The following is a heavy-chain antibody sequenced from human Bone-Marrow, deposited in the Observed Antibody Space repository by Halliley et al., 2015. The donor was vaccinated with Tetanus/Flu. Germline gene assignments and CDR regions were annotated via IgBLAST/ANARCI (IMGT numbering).Heavy chain of an antibody. Sequence: QLVQSGAEVKKPGASVKVSCRAYGYTFNTYGISWVRQAPGQGLEWMGWISANDGNTNYARKFQGRVTMTTDTSTSTAYMELRSLRSDDTATYYCAGDGERDMVFYYGMDVWGQGTTVPASS. CDR2: ISANDGNT. J-gene: IGHJ6*02. D-gene: IGHD2-8*01. V-gene: IGHV1-18*01. CDR1: GYTFNTYG. CDR3: AGDGERDMVFYYGMDV.